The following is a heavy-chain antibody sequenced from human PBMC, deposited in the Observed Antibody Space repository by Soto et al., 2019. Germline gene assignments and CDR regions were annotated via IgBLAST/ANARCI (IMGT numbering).Heavy chain of an antibody. CDR1: SGSFSGHY. J-gene: IGHJ6*02. CDR3: AAQSSSWYGVDV. D-gene: IGHD6-13*01. CDR2: INQSGST. V-gene: IGHV4-34*01. Sequence: SETLSLTCAVYSGSFSGHYWNWIRQPPGKGLEWIGEINQSGSTNYNPSLKSRVTISLETSKNQFSLKLSSVTAADTAVYYCAAQSSSWYGVDVWGQGTTVTVSS.